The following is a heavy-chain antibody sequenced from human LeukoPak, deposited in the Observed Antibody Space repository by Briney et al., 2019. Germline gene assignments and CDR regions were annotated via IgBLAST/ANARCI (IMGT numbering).Heavy chain of an antibody. D-gene: IGHD6-13*01. CDR2: IKEDGSET. Sequence: PGGSLRLSCVASGFTLSIYWMGWVHQAPGKGLEWVANIKEDGSETYYVDSVKGRSTISRDNAKNSLYLQVNSLRAEDTAAYYCARADFRGSSWDYAYWGQGALVTVSS. J-gene: IGHJ4*02. V-gene: IGHV3-7*04. CDR1: GFTLSIYW. CDR3: ARADFRGSSWDYAY.